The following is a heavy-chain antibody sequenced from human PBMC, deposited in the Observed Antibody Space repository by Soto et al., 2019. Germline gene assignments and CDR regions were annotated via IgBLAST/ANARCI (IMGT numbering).Heavy chain of an antibody. CDR2: ISASGGST. CDR1: GFTFSICA. D-gene: IGHD6-6*01. Sequence: EVQLLESGGGLVQPGGSLRLSCAASGFTFSICAMTWVRQAPGKGLKWVSSISASGGSTSYADSVKGRFTISRDNSKNTLYLQMNSRRADDTGVYYCAKRAGSSHFDYWGQGTLVTVSS. V-gene: IGHV3-23*01. CDR3: AKRAGSSHFDY. J-gene: IGHJ4*02.